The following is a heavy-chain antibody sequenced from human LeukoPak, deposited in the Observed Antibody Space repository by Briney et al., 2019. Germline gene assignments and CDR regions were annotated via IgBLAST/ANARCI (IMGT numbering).Heavy chain of an antibody. CDR2: IYTTGTS. Sequence: SETLSLTCTVSSGSINSYYWGWVRQPPGKGLEWIGRIYTTGTSQYNPSLKSRVTMSIDTSTNQFSLNVRSMTAADTAVYYCGRQGYTPVHYFLDFWSQGTLVAVS. CDR1: SGSINSYY. V-gene: IGHV4-4*07. CDR3: GRQGYTPVHYFLDF. D-gene: IGHD2-2*02. J-gene: IGHJ4*02.